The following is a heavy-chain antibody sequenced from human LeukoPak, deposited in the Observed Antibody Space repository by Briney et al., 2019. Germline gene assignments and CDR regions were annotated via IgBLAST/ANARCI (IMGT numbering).Heavy chain of an antibody. CDR3: VRDLGTVDTK. V-gene: IGHV4-59*12. Sequence: SETLSLTCTFTGGSMSSYYWTWIREPPGQGLEWIGYIYYSGSTNYNPSLKSRVTISVDTSKNQFSLKLSSVTAADTAVYYCVRDLGTVDTKWGQGTLVTVSS. CDR1: GGSMSSYY. D-gene: IGHD5-12*01. CDR2: IYYSGST. J-gene: IGHJ4*02.